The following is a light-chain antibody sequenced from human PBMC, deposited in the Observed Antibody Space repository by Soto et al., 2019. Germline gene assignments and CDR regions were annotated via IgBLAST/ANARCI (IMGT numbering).Light chain of an antibody. J-gene: IGKJ3*01. CDR2: GAS. V-gene: IGKV3-20*01. CDR3: QQYHSLPTT. Sequence: EIVLTQSPGTLSLSPGERATLSCRASQIVTSTYLAWYQQKPGQPPRLLIYGASNRATGIPDRFSGSGSGTDFTLTISRLEPEDFTVYYCQQYHSLPTTFGPGTKVDI. CDR1: QIVTSTY.